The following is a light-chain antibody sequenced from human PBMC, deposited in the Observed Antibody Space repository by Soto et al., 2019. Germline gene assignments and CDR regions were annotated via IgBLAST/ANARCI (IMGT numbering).Light chain of an antibody. CDR2: DVS. CDR3: SSYTSSSSF. J-gene: IGLJ1*01. CDR1: SSDVGGYNY. Sequence: LTPPASVSGSPGQSSTISCTGTSSDVGGYNYVSWYQQHPGKAPKLMIYDVSNRPSGVSNRFSGSKSGNTASLTISGLQAEDEADYYCSSYTSSSSFFGTGTKVTVL. V-gene: IGLV2-14*01.